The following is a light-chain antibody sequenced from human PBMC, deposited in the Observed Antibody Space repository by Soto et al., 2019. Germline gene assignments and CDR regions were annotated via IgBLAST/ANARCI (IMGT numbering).Light chain of an antibody. CDR1: QSIALS. CDR3: QQSFRSPIT. Sequence: DIQMTQSHSSLSASVGDTVTMTCRASQSIALSVNWYQQKPGKAPKLLIYVAFTLESGVPSRFSGSGSGTEFTLTIRSLQPEDFATYYCQQSFRSPITFGQGTRLAIK. J-gene: IGKJ5*01. CDR2: VAF. V-gene: IGKV1-39*01.